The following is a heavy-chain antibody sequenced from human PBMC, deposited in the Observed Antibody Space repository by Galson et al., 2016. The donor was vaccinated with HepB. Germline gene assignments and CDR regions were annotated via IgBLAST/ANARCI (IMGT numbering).Heavy chain of an antibody. CDR3: SRDRNFAADT. CDR2: INGDGSTT. V-gene: IGHV3-74*01. D-gene: IGHD6-13*01. CDR1: GFSFSHNY. J-gene: IGHJ5*02. Sequence: SLRLSCAASGFSFSHNYMHWVRQAPGRGLKWVSRINGDGSTTVYADSVKGRFTISRDNAKSILFLQMTSLRAEDTAVYFCSRDRNFAADTWGQGTLVTVSS.